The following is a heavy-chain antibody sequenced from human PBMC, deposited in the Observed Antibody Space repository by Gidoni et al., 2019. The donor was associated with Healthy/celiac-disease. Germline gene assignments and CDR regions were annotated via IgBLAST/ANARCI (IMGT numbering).Heavy chain of an antibody. CDR3: AREMFWGDSSGYYYY. Sequence: QVQLQHWGAGLLKPSEPLHLTCAVSGGSFSGYYWSWIRQPPGKGLEWIGEINHSGSTNYNPSLKSRVTISVDTSKNQFSLKLSSVTAADTAVYYCAREMFWGDSSGYYYYWGQGTLVTVSS. V-gene: IGHV4-34*01. D-gene: IGHD3-22*01. CDR2: INHSGST. J-gene: IGHJ4*02. CDR1: GGSFSGYY.